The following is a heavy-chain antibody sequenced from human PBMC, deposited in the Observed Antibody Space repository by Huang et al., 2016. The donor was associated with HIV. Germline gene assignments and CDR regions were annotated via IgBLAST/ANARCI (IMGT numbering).Heavy chain of an antibody. V-gene: IGHV3-30*03. CDR3: ARGPIRFLAWLLNFDY. J-gene: IGHJ4*02. CDR1: GFTFSSYG. D-gene: IGHD3-3*01. CDR2: ISYDENNK. Sequence: QILLIESGGGVVQPGRSLRLSCAASGFTFSSYGMHWVRQAPGKGLEWWAVISYDENNKYYADSVRDRFTISRDNSKNTLYLQMNSLRIEDTAVYYCARGPIRFLAWLLNFDYWGQGALVTVSS.